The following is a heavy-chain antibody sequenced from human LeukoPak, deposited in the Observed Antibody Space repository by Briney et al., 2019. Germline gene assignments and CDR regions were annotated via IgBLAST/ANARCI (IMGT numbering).Heavy chain of an antibody. CDR2: IYYSGST. J-gene: IGHJ6*02. V-gene: IGHV4-39*01. D-gene: IGHD3-3*01. Sequence: SETLSLTCTVSGGSISSGSYYWGWIRQPPGKGLEWIGSIYYSGSTYYNLSLKSRVTISVDTSKNQFSLKLSSVTAADTAVYYCARGPYYDFWSGYVDYYYYGMDVWGQGTTVTVSS. CDR1: GGSISSGSYY. CDR3: ARGPYYDFWSGYVDYYYYGMDV.